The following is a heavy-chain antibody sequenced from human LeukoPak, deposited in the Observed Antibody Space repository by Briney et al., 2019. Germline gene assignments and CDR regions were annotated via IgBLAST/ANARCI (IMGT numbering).Heavy chain of an antibody. V-gene: IGHV1-69*13. CDR3: ARGMVRGKPIILPPTY. CDR2: IIPIFGTA. CDR1: GYTFTGYY. D-gene: IGHD3-10*01. Sequence: SVKVSCNASGYTFTGYYMHWVRQAPGQGLEWMGGIIPIFGTANYAQKFQGRVTITADESTSTAYMELSSLRSEDTAVYYCARGMVRGKPIILPPTYWGQGTLVTVSS. J-gene: IGHJ4*02.